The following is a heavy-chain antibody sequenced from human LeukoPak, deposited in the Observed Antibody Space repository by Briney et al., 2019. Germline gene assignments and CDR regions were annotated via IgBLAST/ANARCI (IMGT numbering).Heavy chain of an antibody. CDR2: IRSKIYGGTP. J-gene: IGHJ5*02. D-gene: IGHD3-10*01. CDR3: TTRTLVRGAPPRQP. CDR1: GFTFGDYA. Sequence: TGGSLRLSCTASGFTFGDYAMTWVRQAPGKGLEWVGFIRSKIYGGTPEYAASVKGRFTISRDDSKSIAYLQMNSLKTEDTAVYYCTTRTLVRGAPPRQPWGQGTLVTVSS. V-gene: IGHV3-49*04.